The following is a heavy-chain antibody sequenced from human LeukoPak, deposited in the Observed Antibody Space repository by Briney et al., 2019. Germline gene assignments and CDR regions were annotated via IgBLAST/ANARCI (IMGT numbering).Heavy chain of an antibody. CDR1: GYTFTGYY. V-gene: IGHV1-2*02. J-gene: IGHJ4*02. Sequence: GASVKVSCKASGYTFTGYYIHWVRQAPGQGLEWMGWINPHSGDTNYAQKFQGGVTMTRDTSITTAYMELSSLRSDDTAVYYCARDVGEYCSSTNCYASHYWGQGTLVTVSS. CDR3: ARDVGEYCSSTNCYASHY. CDR2: INPHSGDT. D-gene: IGHD2-2*01.